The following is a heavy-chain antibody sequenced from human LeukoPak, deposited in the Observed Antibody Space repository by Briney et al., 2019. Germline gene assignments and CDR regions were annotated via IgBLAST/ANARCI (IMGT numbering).Heavy chain of an antibody. J-gene: IGHJ4*02. CDR3: ARDVGIDY. CDR2: ISLSSSYI. CDR1: GFAFSRYS. V-gene: IGHV3-21*01. Sequence: GGSLRLSCAASGFAFSRYSMNWVRQAPGKGLEWVSSISLSSSYIYYADSVKGRFTISRDNARNSLYLQMNSLRAEDTAVYYCARDVGIDYWGQGTQVTVSS. D-gene: IGHD7-27*01.